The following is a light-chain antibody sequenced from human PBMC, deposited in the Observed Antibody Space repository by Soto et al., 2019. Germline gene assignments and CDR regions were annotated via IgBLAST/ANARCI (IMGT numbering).Light chain of an antibody. CDR3: QQYNDWPRT. CDR1: QSVSSN. Sequence: EIVMTQSPATLSVSPGERATISCRASQSVSSNFAWYQQKPGQAPRLLMYGASTRATGIPARFSGSGSGTEFTLTISSLQSEDFAVYYCQQYNDWPRTFGQGTKVERK. CDR2: GAS. V-gene: IGKV3D-15*01. J-gene: IGKJ1*01.